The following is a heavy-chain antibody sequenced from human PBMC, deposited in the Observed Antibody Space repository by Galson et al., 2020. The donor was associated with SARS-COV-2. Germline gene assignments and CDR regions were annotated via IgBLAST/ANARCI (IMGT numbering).Heavy chain of an antibody. Sequence: GESLKISCRTSGYSFTNYWIGWVRQMPGKGLEWMGIIYPDDSYTIYSPSFQGQVTISADKSISTAFLQWSSLKAPDTAIYYCARHGASSGWYEGIDYWGQGTLVTVSS. CDR1: GYSFTNYW. D-gene: IGHD6-19*01. CDR2: IYPDDSYT. V-gene: IGHV5-51*01. J-gene: IGHJ4*02. CDR3: ARHGASSGWYEGIDY.